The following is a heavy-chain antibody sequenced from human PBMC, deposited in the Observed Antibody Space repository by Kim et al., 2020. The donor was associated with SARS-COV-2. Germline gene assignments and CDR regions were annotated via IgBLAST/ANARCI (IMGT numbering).Heavy chain of an antibody. V-gene: IGHV3-11*01. CDR3: ARVYSSGPDDAFDI. J-gene: IGHJ3*02. Sequence: ADCVEGRLTIPRDNAKNSLSLKMNSLRAGDTTVYYCARVYSSGPDDAFDIWGQGTMVTVSS. D-gene: IGHD6-25*01.